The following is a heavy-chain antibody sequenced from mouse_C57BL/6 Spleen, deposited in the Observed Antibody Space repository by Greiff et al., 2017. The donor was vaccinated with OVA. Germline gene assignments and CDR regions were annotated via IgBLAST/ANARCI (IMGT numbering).Heavy chain of an antibody. CDR3: ARYYYGSSFAY. Sequence: EVQRVESGGGLVQPGGSLSLSCAASGFTFTDYYMSWVRQPPGKALEWLGFIRNKANGYTTEYSASVKGRFTISRDNSQSILYLQMNALRAEDSATYYCARYYYGSSFAYWGQGTLVTVSA. V-gene: IGHV7-3*01. CDR2: IRNKANGYTT. J-gene: IGHJ3*01. D-gene: IGHD1-1*01. CDR1: GFTFTDYY.